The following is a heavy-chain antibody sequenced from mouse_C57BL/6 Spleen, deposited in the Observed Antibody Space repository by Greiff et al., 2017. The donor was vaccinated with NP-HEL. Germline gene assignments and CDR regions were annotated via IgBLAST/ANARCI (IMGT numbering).Heavy chain of an antibody. Sequence: VQLQQPGAELVRPGTSVKLSCKASGYTFTSYWMHWVKQRPGQGLAWIGVIDPSDSYTNYNQKFKGKATLTVDPSSSTAYMQLSSLTSEDSAVYYCARRDDGSSYVETWFAYWGRGTLVTVSA. CDR2: IDPSDSYT. CDR1: GYTFTSYW. D-gene: IGHD1-1*01. CDR3: ARRDDGSSYVETWFAY. J-gene: IGHJ3*01. V-gene: IGHV1-59*01.